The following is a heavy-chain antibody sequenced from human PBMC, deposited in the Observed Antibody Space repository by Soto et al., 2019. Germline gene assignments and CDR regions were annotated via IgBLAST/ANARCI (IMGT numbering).Heavy chain of an antibody. J-gene: IGHJ5*02. Sequence: GESLKISCRAYGYSFTSYWIGWVRQMPWKGLEWMGIIYPGDSDTRYSPSFQGQVTISVDKSISTAYLQWSSLKASDTAMYYCARLPPGYGGNSWFDLWGLGSLVTVSS. CDR3: ARLPPGYGGNSWFDL. D-gene: IGHD2-21*02. CDR1: GYSFTSYW. V-gene: IGHV5-51*01. CDR2: IYPGDSDT.